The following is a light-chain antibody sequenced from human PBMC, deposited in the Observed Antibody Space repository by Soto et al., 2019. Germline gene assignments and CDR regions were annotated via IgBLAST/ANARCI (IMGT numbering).Light chain of an antibody. CDR3: SSYRKTTFPHVV. CDR1: SSDVGGYNY. Sequence: QSALTQPASVSGSPGQSITISCTGTSSDVGGYNYVSWYQQHPGKAPKLMIYEVTYRPTGISHRFSASKSGNTASLTISGLEAEDEAFYYCSSYRKTTFPHVVFGGGTKLTVL. V-gene: IGLV2-14*01. J-gene: IGLJ2*01. CDR2: EVT.